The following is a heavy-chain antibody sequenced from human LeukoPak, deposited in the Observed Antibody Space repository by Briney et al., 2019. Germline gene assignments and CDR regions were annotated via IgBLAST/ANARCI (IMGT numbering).Heavy chain of an antibody. J-gene: IGHJ3*02. D-gene: IGHD3-16*01. Sequence: SETLSLTCTVSGGSMSSYYWSWIRQPPGKGLEWIGYIYYSGSTNYNPSLKSRVTISVDTSKNQFSLKLSSVTAADTAVYYCARESNRVWAPGAFDIWGQGTMVTVSS. CDR3: ARESNRVWAPGAFDI. V-gene: IGHV4-59*01. CDR2: IYYSGST. CDR1: GGSMSSYY.